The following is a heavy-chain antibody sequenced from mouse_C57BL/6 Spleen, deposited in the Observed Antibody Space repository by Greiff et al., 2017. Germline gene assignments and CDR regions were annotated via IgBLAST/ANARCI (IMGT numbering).Heavy chain of an antibody. Sequence: EVKLVESGGGLVKPGGSLKLSCAASGFTFSSYAMSWVSQTPEKRLEWVATISDGGSYTYYPDNVKGRFTISRDNAKNNLYLQMSHLKSEDTAMYYCARDQHYDGFDYWGQSTTLTVSS. V-gene: IGHV5-4*01. CDR3: ARDQHYDGFDY. CDR2: ISDGGSYT. CDR1: GFTFSSYA. J-gene: IGHJ2*01. D-gene: IGHD1-2*01.